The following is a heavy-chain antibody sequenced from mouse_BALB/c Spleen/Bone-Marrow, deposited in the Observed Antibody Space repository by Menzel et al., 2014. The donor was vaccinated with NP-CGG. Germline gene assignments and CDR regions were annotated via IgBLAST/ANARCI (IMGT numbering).Heavy chain of an antibody. CDR2: INPESSTI. V-gene: IGHV4-1*02. CDR1: GFDFSRYW. Sequence: VQLKESGGGLVQPGGSLKLSCAASGFDFSRYWMSWVRQAPGKGLEWIGEINPESSTINYTPSLKDKFIISRDNAKNTLYLQMSKVRSEDTPLYYCARLNYYGNLFVWGAGTTVTVSS. D-gene: IGHD1-1*01. J-gene: IGHJ1*01. CDR3: ARLNYYGNLFV.